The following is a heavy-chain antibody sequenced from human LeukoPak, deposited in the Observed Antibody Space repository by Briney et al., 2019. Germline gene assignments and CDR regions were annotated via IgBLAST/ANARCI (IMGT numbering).Heavy chain of an antibody. V-gene: IGHV4-34*01. CDR2: INHSGST. CDR3: ARDSTWGGGYSAFDI. Sequence: SETLSLTCAVYGGSFSGYYWSWIRQPPGKGLEWIGEINHSGSTNYNPSLKSRVTISVDTSKNQFSLKLGSVTAADTAVYYCARDSTWGGGYSAFDIWGQGTMVTVSS. CDR1: GGSFSGYY. D-gene: IGHD5-12*01. J-gene: IGHJ3*02.